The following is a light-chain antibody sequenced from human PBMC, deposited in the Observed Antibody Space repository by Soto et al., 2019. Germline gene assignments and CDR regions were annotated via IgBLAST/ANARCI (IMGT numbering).Light chain of an antibody. J-gene: IGKJ1*01. CDR3: QQYNTYLS. CDR2: HAS. Sequence: DIQMTQSPSTLSASVGSSVTISCRASHTISRWLAWYQHKPGKAPTLLIYHASSLESGVPSRFSGNGSGTEFTLTISSLQPDDVATYYCQQYNTYLSFGQGTKVEIK. V-gene: IGKV1-5*01. CDR1: HTISRW.